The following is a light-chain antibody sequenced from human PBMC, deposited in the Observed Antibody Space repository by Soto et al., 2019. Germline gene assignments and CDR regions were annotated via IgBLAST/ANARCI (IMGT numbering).Light chain of an antibody. V-gene: IGKV1-33*01. CDR1: QDIGSC. J-gene: IGKJ3*01. CDR3: QQCDNVPFT. CDR2: DAS. Sequence: DIQMTQSPSSLSASVGDRDTISCQASQDIGSCLNWYQQKPGKAPKLLIYDASSLEAVGPSGFSGSGSGTDFTLIISNLQPDDVATYHCQQCDNVPFTFGPGTILDIK.